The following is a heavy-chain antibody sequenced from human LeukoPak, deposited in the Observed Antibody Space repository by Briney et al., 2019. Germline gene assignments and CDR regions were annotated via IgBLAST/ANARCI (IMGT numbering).Heavy chain of an antibody. CDR1: GFTFSNAW. Sequence: PGGSLRLSCAASGFTFSNAWMSWVRQAPGKGLEWVGRSKSKTDGGTTDYAAPVKGRFTISRDDSKNTLYLQMNSLKTEDTAVYYCTTAPGSGDFDYWGQGTLVTVSS. CDR3: TTAPGSGDFDY. V-gene: IGHV3-15*01. CDR2: SKSKTDGGTT. D-gene: IGHD3-10*01. J-gene: IGHJ4*02.